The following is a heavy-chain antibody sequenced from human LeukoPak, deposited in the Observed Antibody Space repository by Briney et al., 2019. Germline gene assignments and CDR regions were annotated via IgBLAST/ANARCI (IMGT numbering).Heavy chain of an antibody. Sequence: GGSLRLSCAASGFTFSSYWMSWVRQAPGKGLEWVANIKQDGSEKYYVDSVKGRFTISRDNAKNSLYLQMNSLRAEETAVYYCARTYSSYYYYYMDVWGKGTTVTVSS. J-gene: IGHJ6*03. V-gene: IGHV3-7*01. CDR2: IKQDGSEK. D-gene: IGHD2-15*01. CDR1: GFTFSSYW. CDR3: ARTYSSYYYYYMDV.